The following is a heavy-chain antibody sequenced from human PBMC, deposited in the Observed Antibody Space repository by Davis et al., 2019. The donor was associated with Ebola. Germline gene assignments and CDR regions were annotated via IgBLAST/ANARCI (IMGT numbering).Heavy chain of an antibody. CDR1: GYTFSSYG. CDR2: INPTAGDP. Sequence: AASVKVSCKASGYTFSSYGISWVRQAPGQGLEWMGLINPTAGDPRYAPRFRGRVTMTRDTSTSTVYMELNSLGYDDTAVYFCARAQFPTTSDHWGQGTLVTVSS. D-gene: IGHD1-1*01. J-gene: IGHJ4*02. V-gene: IGHV1-46*01. CDR3: ARAQFPTTSDH.